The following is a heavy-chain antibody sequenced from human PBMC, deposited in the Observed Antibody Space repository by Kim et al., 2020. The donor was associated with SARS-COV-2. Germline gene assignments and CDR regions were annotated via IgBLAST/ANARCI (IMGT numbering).Heavy chain of an antibody. Sequence: DSGKGRFTTSRDNAKNSLYLQMTSLRAEDTAVYYCARDDGSTGTTFAFDIWGQGTMVTVSS. V-gene: IGHV3-7*04. CDR3: ARDDGSTGTTFAFDI. J-gene: IGHJ3*02. D-gene: IGHD1-1*01.